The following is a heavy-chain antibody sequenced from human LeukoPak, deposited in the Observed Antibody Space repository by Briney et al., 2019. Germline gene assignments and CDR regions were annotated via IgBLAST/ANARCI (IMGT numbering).Heavy chain of an antibody. CDR1: GYSFTNHW. J-gene: IGHJ4*02. CDR2: IYPGDSHT. V-gene: IGHV5-51*01. Sequence: GESLKISCKSSGYSFTNHWIGWVRQMPGKGLEWMGVIYPGDSHTRYSPSFQGQVTISADKSISTAYLQWSSLKASDTAMYYCARRDYYGSGSYYENFDYWGQGTLVTVSS. CDR3: ARRDYYGSGSYYENFDY. D-gene: IGHD3-10*01.